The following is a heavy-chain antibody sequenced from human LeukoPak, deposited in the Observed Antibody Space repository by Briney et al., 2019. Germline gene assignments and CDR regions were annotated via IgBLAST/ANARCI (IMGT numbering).Heavy chain of an antibody. D-gene: IGHD6-19*01. CDR3: VKGPRPDITVAHTVEN. Sequence: GGSPRLSCAASGFIFSNYAMSWVRQVPGRGLEWVSTISSRGDSAYVADSVKGRFTISRDNSKNSLYLQMNTVRAEDTAVYYCVKGPRPDITVAHTVENWGQGTLVTVSS. V-gene: IGHV3-23*01. CDR1: GFIFSNYA. J-gene: IGHJ4*02. CDR2: ISSRGDSA.